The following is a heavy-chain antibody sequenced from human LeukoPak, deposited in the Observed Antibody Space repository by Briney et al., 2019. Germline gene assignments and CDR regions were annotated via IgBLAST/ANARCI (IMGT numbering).Heavy chain of an antibody. CDR2: IYYSGTT. V-gene: IGHV4-39*01. CDR1: GGSINSAGYF. J-gene: IGHJ4*02. D-gene: IGHD2-2*01. Sequence: PSETLSLTCTVSGGSINSAGYFWDWIRQPPGKGLEWIGTIYYSGTTYYSPSLKSRVTMSVDMSKGQFSLNVSSVTAADTAVYYCARRLEIATAMDYWGQGILVTVSS. CDR3: ARRLEIATAMDY.